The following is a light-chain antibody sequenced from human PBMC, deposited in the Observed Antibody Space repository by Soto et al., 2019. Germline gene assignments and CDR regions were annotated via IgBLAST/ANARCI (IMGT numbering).Light chain of an antibody. CDR1: PDISTY. Sequence: DIPLTQSPSSLSASVGDRVTITCRATPDISTYLVWYQQKPGTVPKLLIFAASTLQSGVPSQFSGTGSATDFTLTISSLQPEDVATYYCQNYNGAPWTFGQGTKVEIK. CDR3: QNYNGAPWT. CDR2: AAS. J-gene: IGKJ1*01. V-gene: IGKV1-27*01.